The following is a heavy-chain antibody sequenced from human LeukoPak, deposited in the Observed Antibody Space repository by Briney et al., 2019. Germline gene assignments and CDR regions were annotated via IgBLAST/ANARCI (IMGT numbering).Heavy chain of an antibody. J-gene: IGHJ4*02. V-gene: IGHV1-2*02. CDR2: INPNSGGT. Sequence: GASVKVSCKASGYTFTGYYIHWVRQAPGQGLEWMGWINPNSGGTNYAQKFQGGVTMTRDTSISTAYMDLSRLRSDDTAVYRCARGSIVGATFDYFDYWGQGTLVTVSS. CDR1: GYTFTGYY. CDR3: ARGSIVGATFDYFDY. D-gene: IGHD1-26*01.